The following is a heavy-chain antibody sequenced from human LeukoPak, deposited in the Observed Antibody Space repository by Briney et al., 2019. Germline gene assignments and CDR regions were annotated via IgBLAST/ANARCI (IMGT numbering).Heavy chain of an antibody. CDR3: ARERYCSSTSCWYFDY. CDR2: IYYSGST. V-gene: IGHV4-59*01. J-gene: IGHJ4*02. Sequence: PSETLSLTXTVSGGSISSYYWSWIRQPPGKGMEWFGYIYYSGSTNYNPSLKSRVTISVDTSKNQFSLKLSSVTAADTAVYYCARERYCSSTSCWYFDYWGQGTLVTVSS. CDR1: GGSISSYY. D-gene: IGHD2-2*01.